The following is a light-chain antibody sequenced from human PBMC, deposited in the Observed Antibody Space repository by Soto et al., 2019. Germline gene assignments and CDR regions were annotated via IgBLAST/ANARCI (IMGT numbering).Light chain of an antibody. CDR1: QSVSSNY. CDR2: RAS. CDR3: QQYGSSPLT. V-gene: IGKV3-20*01. Sequence: IVLTQSPGTLSLYPWEREKLYCRASQSVSSNYLAWYQQKPGQAPKVLIYRASIRATGIPDRFTGSGSGTDFTLTISRLEPEDFAVYYCQQYGSSPLTSAGRTKVDI. J-gene: IGKJ4*01.